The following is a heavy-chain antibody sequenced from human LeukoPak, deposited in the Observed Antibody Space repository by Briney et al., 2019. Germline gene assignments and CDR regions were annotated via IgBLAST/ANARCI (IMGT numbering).Heavy chain of an antibody. V-gene: IGHV3-23*01. CDR2: ISGSGGST. CDR1: GFTFSSYA. D-gene: IGHD3-3*01. J-gene: IGHJ4*02. Sequence: GGSLRLSCAASGFTFSSYAMSWVRQAPGKGLEWVSAISGSGGSTYYADSVKGRFTISRDNSKNTLYLQMNSLRAEDTAVYYCAKDPYYDFWSGYYQYYFDYWGQGTLVPVSS. CDR3: AKDPYYDFWSGYYQYYFDY.